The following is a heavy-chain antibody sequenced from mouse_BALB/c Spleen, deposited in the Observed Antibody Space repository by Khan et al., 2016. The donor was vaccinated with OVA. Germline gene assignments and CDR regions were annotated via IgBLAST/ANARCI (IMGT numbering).Heavy chain of an antibody. J-gene: IGHJ3*01. Sequence: QVQLQQSGAELVRPGVSVKISCKGSGYTFTDFTMHWVKQSHAKSLEWIGVVSTYYGDVTYNQKFKGKATMTVDKSSSTAYMELARLTSEDSAIYYWAGGGGGDRFVYWGQGTLVTVSA. CDR3: AGGGGGDRFVY. CDR2: VSTYYGDV. V-gene: IGHV1S137*01. CDR1: GYTFTDFT.